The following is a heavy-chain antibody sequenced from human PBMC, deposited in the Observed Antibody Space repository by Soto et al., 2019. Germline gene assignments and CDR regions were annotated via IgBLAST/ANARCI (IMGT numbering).Heavy chain of an antibody. CDR2: ISYDGSNK. Sequence: QVQLVESGGGVGQPGRSLRLSCAAAGFTFSSYGMHWVRQAPGKGLAWVADISYDGSNKYYADSVKGRFSISRDSSKNTLDLQMNRLRAEDTAVYYCAKDRPSGSRPYYYGMDVWGPGATVTVSS. V-gene: IGHV3-30*18. J-gene: IGHJ6*02. CDR3: AKDRPSGSRPYYYGMDV. D-gene: IGHD1-26*01. CDR1: GFTFSSYG.